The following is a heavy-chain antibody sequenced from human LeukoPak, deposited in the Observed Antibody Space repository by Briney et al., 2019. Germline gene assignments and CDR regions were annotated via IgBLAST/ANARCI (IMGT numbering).Heavy chain of an antibody. V-gene: IGHV1-69*05. CDR2: IIPIFGTA. Sequence: SVKVSCKASGGTFSSYAISWVRQAPGQGLDWMGRIIPIFGTANYAQKVQGRVTITTDESTSTAYMELSSLRSEDTSVYYCARDNAPCSGGSCYQYYYYYYMDVWGKGTTVTVSS. CDR3: ARDNAPCSGGSCYQYYYYYYMDV. J-gene: IGHJ6*03. D-gene: IGHD2-15*01. CDR1: GGTFSSYA.